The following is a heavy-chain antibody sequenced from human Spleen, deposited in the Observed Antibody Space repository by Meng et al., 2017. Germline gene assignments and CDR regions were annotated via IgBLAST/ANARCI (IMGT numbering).Heavy chain of an antibody. D-gene: IGHD3-22*01. CDR3: ARNSFYYDNGGYYKYYFDY. CDR1: GYIFTELA. J-gene: IGHJ4*02. CDR2: ISAYSGDT. Sequence: ASVKVSCKVSGYIFTELAILWVRQAPGKGLEWMGWISAYSGDTTYAQSLQGRVTLTTDTSTSTAYMELRSLRSGDTAVYYCARNSFYYDNGGYYKYYFDYWGQGTLVTVSS. V-gene: IGHV1-18*01.